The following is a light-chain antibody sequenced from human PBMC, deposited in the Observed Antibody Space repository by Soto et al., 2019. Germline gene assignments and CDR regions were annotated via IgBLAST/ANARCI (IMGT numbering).Light chain of an antibody. Sequence: EIVLTQSPGILSLSPGERATLSCRASQSINNNYLAWYQLKPGQAPRLLMYGASSRATDIPDRFSGSGSGTDFTLTIRRLEPEDFAVYYCQQFGVSPRTFGPGTKVEVK. CDR2: GAS. CDR1: QSINNNY. J-gene: IGKJ1*01. V-gene: IGKV3-20*01. CDR3: QQFGVSPRT.